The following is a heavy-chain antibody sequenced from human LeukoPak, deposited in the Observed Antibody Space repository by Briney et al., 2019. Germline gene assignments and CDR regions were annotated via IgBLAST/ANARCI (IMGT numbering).Heavy chain of an antibody. Sequence: GGSLRLSCAASGFTFSSYSMNWVRQAPGKGLEWVSYISSSSSTIYYADSVKGRFTISRDNAKNSLYLQMNSLRAEDTAVYYCARELSYFDSSAYLPHPPFDIWGQGTMVTVSS. CDR2: ISSSSSTI. J-gene: IGHJ3*02. CDR1: GFTFSSYS. CDR3: ARELSYFDSSAYLPHPPFDI. V-gene: IGHV3-48*01. D-gene: IGHD3-22*01.